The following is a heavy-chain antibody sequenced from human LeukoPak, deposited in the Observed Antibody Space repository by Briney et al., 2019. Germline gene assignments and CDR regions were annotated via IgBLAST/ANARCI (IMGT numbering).Heavy chain of an antibody. V-gene: IGHV3-74*01. CDR2: INSDGRGT. D-gene: IGHD3-3*01. CDR3: ARVKYDFWSGYSFQH. CDR1: GFSFGSYW. Sequence: PGGSLRLSCPAAGFSFGSYWMHWVRQAQGRGLVWVSRINSDGRGTSYADPVKGRFTTSRDNAKNTLYLQMNRLRAEDTAVYYCARVKYDFWSGYSFQHWGQGTLVTVSS. J-gene: IGHJ1*01.